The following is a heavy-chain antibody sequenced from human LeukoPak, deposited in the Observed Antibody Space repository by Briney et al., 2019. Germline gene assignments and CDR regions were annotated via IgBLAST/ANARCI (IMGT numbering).Heavy chain of an antibody. Sequence: SETLSLTCTVSGGSISSYYWSWIRQPPGKGLEWIGYIYYSGSTNYNPSLKSRVTISVDTSKNQFSLKLSSVTAADTAVYYCARHCDSSGYYTLTTFDYWGQGTLVTVSS. CDR1: GGSISSYY. CDR2: IYYSGST. CDR3: ARHCDSSGYYTLTTFDY. J-gene: IGHJ4*02. V-gene: IGHV4-59*08. D-gene: IGHD3-22*01.